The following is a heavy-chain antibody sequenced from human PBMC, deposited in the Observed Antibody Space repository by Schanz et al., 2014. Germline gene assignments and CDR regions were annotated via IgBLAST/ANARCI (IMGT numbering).Heavy chain of an antibody. V-gene: IGHV1-46*03. Sequence: QVHLVQSGAEVHKPGASLKISCKASGYTFTNFFLHWVRQAPGQGLEWMGIINPIGGSTNNAQKFQGRLTMTRDTSTSTVYMELSSLRSDDTAVYYCGRGFSRSYIDFWGQGTLVIVSS. CDR1: GYTFTNFF. J-gene: IGHJ4*02. D-gene: IGHD6-6*01. CDR2: INPIGGST. CDR3: GRGFSRSYIDF.